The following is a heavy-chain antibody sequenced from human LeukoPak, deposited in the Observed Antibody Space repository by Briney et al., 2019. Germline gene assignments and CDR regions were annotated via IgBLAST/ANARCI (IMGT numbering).Heavy chain of an antibody. CDR1: GGSISTGGHS. CDR3: ARSGYYGSGSFSNFDY. D-gene: IGHD3-10*01. J-gene: IGHJ4*02. CDR2: IYYSGST. Sequence: SETLSLTCAVSGGSISTGGHSCSWIRQPPGKGLEWIGYIYYSGSTYYNPSLKSQVTISVDRSKNQFSLKLTSVTAADTAVYYCARSGYYGSGSFSNFDYWGQGTLVTVSS. V-gene: IGHV4-30-2*01.